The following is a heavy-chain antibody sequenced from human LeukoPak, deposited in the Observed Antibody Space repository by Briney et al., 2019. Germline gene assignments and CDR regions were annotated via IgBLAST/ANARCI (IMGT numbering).Heavy chain of an antibody. CDR2: ISDSGDST. Sequence: GGSLRLSCAASGFTFSGYAMSWVRQAPGKGLEWVSRISDSGDSTYYADSVKGRFTISRDNSKNTLYLQMNSLRAEDTAVYYCATHSGSSGGYFDYWGQGTLVTVSS. J-gene: IGHJ4*02. CDR3: ATHSGSSGGYFDY. D-gene: IGHD3-10*01. V-gene: IGHV3-23*01. CDR1: GFTFSGYA.